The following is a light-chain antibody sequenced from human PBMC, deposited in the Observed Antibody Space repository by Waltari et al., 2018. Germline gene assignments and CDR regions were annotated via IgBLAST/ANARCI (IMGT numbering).Light chain of an antibody. J-gene: IGKJ2*01. Sequence: EIVLTQSPGTLSLSPGERATLSCRASQSVSISYVAWYQQKPGQAPRLLLSGASSRATGIPDRFSGSGSWTDFTLTISRLEPEDFAVYYCQQFGGSPPYTFGQWTNLEIK. CDR3: QQFGGSPPYT. V-gene: IGKV3-20*01. CDR1: QSVSISY. CDR2: GAS.